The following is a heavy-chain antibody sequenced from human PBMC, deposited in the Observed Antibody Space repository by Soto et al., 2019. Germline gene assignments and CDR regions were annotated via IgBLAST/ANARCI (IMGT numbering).Heavy chain of an antibody. Sequence: EVQLVESGGGLVQPGGSLRLSCSASGFTFSSYAMHWVRQAPGKGLEYVSAISSNGGSTYYADSVKGRFTISRDNSKNTLYLQMSSLRAEDTAVYYCVKDYVVVTAGGFLDYWGQGTLVTVSS. J-gene: IGHJ4*02. CDR1: GFTFSSYA. CDR2: ISSNGGST. V-gene: IGHV3-64D*06. CDR3: VKDYVVVTAGGFLDY. D-gene: IGHD2-21*02.